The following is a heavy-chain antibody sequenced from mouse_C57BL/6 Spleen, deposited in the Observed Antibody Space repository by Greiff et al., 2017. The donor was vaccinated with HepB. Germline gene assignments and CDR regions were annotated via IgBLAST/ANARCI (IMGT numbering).Heavy chain of an antibody. V-gene: IGHV1-4*01. D-gene: IGHD1-1*01. Sequence: QVQLQQSGAELARPGASVKMSCKASGYTFTSYTMHWVKQRPGQGLEWIGYINPSSGYTKYNQKFKDQATLTADKSSSTAYMQLSSLTSEDSAVYYCARSGSTTVVDGWYFDGWGTGTTFTVSS. CDR1: GYTFTSYT. CDR3: ARSGSTTVVDGWYFDG. CDR2: INPSSGYT. J-gene: IGHJ1*03.